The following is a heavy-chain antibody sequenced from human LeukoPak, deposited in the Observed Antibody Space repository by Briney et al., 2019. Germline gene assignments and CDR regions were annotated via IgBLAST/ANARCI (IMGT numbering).Heavy chain of an antibody. V-gene: IGHV4-30-4*01. CDR1: GGSISSGDYY. CDR3: TREVPWVWNFDL. CDR2: IYYSGST. Sequence: PSQTLSLTCTVSGGSISSGDYYWSWIRQPPGTGLEWIGYIYYSGSTYYNPSLKSRVTISVDTSKNQFSLKLNSVTAADTAVYYCTREVPWVWNFDLWGRGTLVTVSS. J-gene: IGHJ2*01. D-gene: IGHD1-26*01.